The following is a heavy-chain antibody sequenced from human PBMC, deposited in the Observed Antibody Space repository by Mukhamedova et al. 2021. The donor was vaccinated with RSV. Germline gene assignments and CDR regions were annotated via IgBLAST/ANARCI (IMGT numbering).Heavy chain of an antibody. Sequence: GSIYYSGSTYYNPSLKSRVTISVDTSKNQFSLKLSSVTAADTAVYYCARHPSKTGIRFDYWGQGTLVTVSS. D-gene: IGHD3-10*01. CDR2: IYYSGST. J-gene: IGHJ4*02. V-gene: IGHV4-39*01. CDR3: ARHPSKTGIRFDY.